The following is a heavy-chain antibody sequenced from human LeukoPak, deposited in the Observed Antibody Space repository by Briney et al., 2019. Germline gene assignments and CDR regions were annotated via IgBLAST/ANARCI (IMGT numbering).Heavy chain of an antibody. CDR2: IYIDGNR. Sequence: PGGSLRLSCAASGLTVSSNYMNWVRQAPGRGLEWVSVIYIDGNRYYADSVKGRFTISRDNSKNMLYLQMNSLRAEDTAVYYCARDRPNYYGSDGHYYRRDGDYWGRGTLVSVSS. J-gene: IGHJ4*02. D-gene: IGHD3-22*01. CDR1: GLTVSSNY. CDR3: ARDRPNYYGSDGHYYRRDGDY. V-gene: IGHV3-66*02.